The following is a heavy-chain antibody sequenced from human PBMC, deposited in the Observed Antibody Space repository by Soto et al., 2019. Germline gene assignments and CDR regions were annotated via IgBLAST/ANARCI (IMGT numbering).Heavy chain of an antibody. J-gene: IGHJ6*03. CDR1: GFTFGDYA. V-gene: IGHV3-49*03. CDR2: IRSKAYGGTT. CDR3: TSPASDFWSGYSPYYYYYMDV. Sequence: GGSLRLSCTASGFTFGDYAMSWFRQAPGKGLEWVGFIRSKAYGGTTEYAASVKGRFTISRDDSKSIAYLQMNSLKTEDTAVYYCTSPASDFWSGYSPYYYYYMDVWGKGTPVTVSS. D-gene: IGHD3-3*01.